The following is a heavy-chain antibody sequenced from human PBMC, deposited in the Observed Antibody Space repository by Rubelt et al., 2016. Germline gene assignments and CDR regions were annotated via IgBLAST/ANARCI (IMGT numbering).Heavy chain of an antibody. CDR2: INHSGIT. D-gene: IGHD4-17*01. Sequence: QVQLQQWGAGLLKPSETLSLTCAVYGGSFSGYYWSWIRQPPGKGLEWIGEINHSGITNYNPSLKRRVTISVDAAKNRFSLKLSSVTAADTAVYYCASRRGQTTESHDWGQGTLVTVSS. V-gene: IGHV4-34*01. CDR1: GGSFSGYY. CDR3: ASRRGQTTESHD. J-gene: IGHJ4*02.